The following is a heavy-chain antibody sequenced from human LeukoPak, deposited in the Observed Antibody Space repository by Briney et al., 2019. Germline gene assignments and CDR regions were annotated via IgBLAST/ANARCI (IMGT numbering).Heavy chain of an antibody. CDR3: AKKKSWYSSSWYLDY. D-gene: IGHD6-13*01. V-gene: IGHV3-23*01. J-gene: IGHJ4*02. Sequence: GGSLRLSCAASGFTFSSYAMSWVRQAPGKGLEWVSAISGSGGSTYYADSVKGRFTISRDNSKNTLYLQMNSLRAEDTAVYYCAKKKSWYSSSWYLDYWAREPWSPSPQ. CDR2: ISGSGGST. CDR1: GFTFSSYA.